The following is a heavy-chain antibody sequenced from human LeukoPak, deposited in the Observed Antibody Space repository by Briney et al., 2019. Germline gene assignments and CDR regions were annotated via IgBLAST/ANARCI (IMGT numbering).Heavy chain of an antibody. V-gene: IGHV4-39*01. J-gene: IGHJ5*02. CDR3: VRLRKGRSFDYMFDL. D-gene: IGHD3-9*01. CDR2: VYYSGST. CDR1: GDSVTNSLVS. Sequence: SETLSLTCSVSGDSVTNSLVSWGCIRQPPGKGLEWVGNVYYSGSTASNPSLRSRVTMSDDTSKNQFALKMTSVTTADTAVYYCVRLRKGRSFDYMFDLWGQGTLVTVSS.